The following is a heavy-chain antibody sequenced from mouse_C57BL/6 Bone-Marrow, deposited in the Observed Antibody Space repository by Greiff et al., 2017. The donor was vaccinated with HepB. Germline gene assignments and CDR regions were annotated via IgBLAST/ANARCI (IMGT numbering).Heavy chain of an antibody. V-gene: IGHV1-62-2*01. CDR3: ARHEDGPYYSNSGAMDY. J-gene: IGHJ4*01. CDR2: FYPGSGSI. D-gene: IGHD2-5*01. CDR1: GYTFTEYT. Sequence: VQLQQSGAELVKPGASVKLSCKASGYTFTEYTIHWVKQRSGQGLEWIGWFYPGSGSIKYNEKFKDKATLTADKSSSTVYMELSRLTSEDSAVYFCARHEDGPYYSNSGAMDYWGQGTSVTVSS.